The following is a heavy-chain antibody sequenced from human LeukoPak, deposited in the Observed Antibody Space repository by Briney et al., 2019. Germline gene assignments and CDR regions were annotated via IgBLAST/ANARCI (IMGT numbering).Heavy chain of an antibody. CDR3: ARPAERGYSYGLDF. Sequence: SETLSLTCTVSGGSISGSYWSWLRQPPGKGLEWIGYIYYSGSTNYNPSLKSRVTISLDTSKNQVSLNLSSVTAADTAVYYCARPAERGYSYGLDFWGPGTMVTVSS. CDR1: GGSISGSY. D-gene: IGHD5-18*01. V-gene: IGHV4-59*01. J-gene: IGHJ3*01. CDR2: IYYSGST.